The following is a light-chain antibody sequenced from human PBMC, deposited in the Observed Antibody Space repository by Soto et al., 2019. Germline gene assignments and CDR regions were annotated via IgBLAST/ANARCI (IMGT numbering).Light chain of an antibody. J-gene: IGKJ1*01. CDR1: QNIYNY. Sequence: DIQMTQSPSSLSASVGDRFTVTCRTSQNIYNYLNWYQQKPGKAPKLLIYAASSVQSGVPSRFSGSGSGTEFTLTISSLQPEDFATYYCLQHNSYPRTFGQGTKVDIK. CDR2: AAS. V-gene: IGKV1-17*01. CDR3: LQHNSYPRT.